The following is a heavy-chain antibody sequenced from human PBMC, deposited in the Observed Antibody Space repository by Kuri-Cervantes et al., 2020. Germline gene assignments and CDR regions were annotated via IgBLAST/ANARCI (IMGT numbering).Heavy chain of an antibody. D-gene: IGHD3-10*01. CDR2: MNPYSANT. V-gene: IGHV1-8*02. CDR1: GYTFTSYG. Sequence: ASVKVSCKASGYTFTSYGISWVRQAPGQGLEWMGWMNPYSANTGYAQKFQGRLTMTRDTSISTAYMELSGLTSEDTAVYYCARGGIMVRGVFKSVSGMDVWGQGTTVTVSS. CDR3: ARGGIMVRGVFKSVSGMDV. J-gene: IGHJ6*02.